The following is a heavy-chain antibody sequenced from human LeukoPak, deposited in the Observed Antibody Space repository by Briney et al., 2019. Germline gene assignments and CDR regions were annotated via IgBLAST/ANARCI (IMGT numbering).Heavy chain of an antibody. D-gene: IGHD6-13*01. Sequence: PGGSLRLSCAASGFTFSSYSMNWVRQAPGKGLEWVSYISSGSSTIYYADSVKGRFTISRDNAKNSLYLQMNSLRAEDTAVYYCARVFRHSSSWYSAGDAFDIWGQGTMVTVAS. V-gene: IGHV3-48*01. CDR1: GFTFSSYS. J-gene: IGHJ3*02. CDR2: ISSGSSTI. CDR3: ARVFRHSSSWYSAGDAFDI.